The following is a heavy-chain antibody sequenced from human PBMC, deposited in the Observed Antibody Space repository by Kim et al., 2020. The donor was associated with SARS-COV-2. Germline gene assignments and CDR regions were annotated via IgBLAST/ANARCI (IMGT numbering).Heavy chain of an antibody. V-gene: IGHV3-73*01. Sequence: ASVKGRFTISSDDSKNTAYLQMNSLKTEDTAVYYCTSLTVTTWGYNWFDPWGQGTLVTVSS. D-gene: IGHD4-17*01. CDR3: TSLTVTTWGYNWFDP. J-gene: IGHJ5*02.